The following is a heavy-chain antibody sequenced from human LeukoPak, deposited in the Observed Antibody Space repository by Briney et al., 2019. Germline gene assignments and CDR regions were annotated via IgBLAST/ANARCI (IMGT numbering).Heavy chain of an antibody. D-gene: IGHD3-22*01. Sequence: GGPLRLSCAASGFTFSRYWMTWVRQAPGKGLEWVANIKQDGSEKDYVDSVKGRFTISRDNAESSLYLQMNSLRAEDTAVYYCARDRGDSSGYLADYWGQGTLATVSS. J-gene: IGHJ4*02. V-gene: IGHV3-7*01. CDR3: ARDRGDSSGYLADY. CDR1: GFTFSRYW. CDR2: IKQDGSEK.